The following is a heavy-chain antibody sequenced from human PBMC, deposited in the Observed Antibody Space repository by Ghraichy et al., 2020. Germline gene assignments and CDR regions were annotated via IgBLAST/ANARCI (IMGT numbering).Heavy chain of an antibody. D-gene: IGHD4-11*01. V-gene: IGHV3-11*01. CDR2: IGDSGSPI. CDR1: GFIFNNYY. Sequence: GESLNISCAASGFIFNNYYMSWIRQAPGRGLEWLSYIGDSGSPIYFADSVKGRFTVSRDDSKKLVYLQMNSLRAEDTAVYYCARAEKYSSAEGYYYFYYMDVWGKGTTVSVSS. J-gene: IGHJ6*03. CDR3: ARAEKYSSAEGYYYFYYMDV.